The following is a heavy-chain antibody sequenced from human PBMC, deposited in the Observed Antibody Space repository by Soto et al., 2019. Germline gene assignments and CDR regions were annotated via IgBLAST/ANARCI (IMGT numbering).Heavy chain of an antibody. CDR1: GYTFTRYD. CDR2: MNPNSGNT. D-gene: IGHD3-22*01. V-gene: IGHV1-8*01. CDR3: ARFFDSRVDYYDSSGYIYYYGMDV. J-gene: IGHJ6*02. Sequence: ASVKVSCKASGYTFTRYDVNWARQATGQGLEWIGWMNPNSGNTGYAQKFQSRVTMTRNTSISTSYMELRRRRSDDTAVYYCARFFDSRVDYYDSSGYIYYYGMDVWGHGTTLTVSS.